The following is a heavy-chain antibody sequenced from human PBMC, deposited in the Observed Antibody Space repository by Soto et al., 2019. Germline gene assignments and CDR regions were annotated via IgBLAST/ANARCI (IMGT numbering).Heavy chain of an antibody. D-gene: IGHD4-17*01. V-gene: IGHV3-64*01. Sequence: EVQLVESGGGLVQPGGSLRLSCAASGFTFSSYAMHWVRQAPGKGLEYVSAISSNGGSTYYANSVKGRFTISRDNSKNTLCLQMGSLRAEDMAVYYCATTTTVTTLFDYWGQGTLVTVSS. CDR2: ISSNGGST. J-gene: IGHJ4*02. CDR3: ATTTTVTTLFDY. CDR1: GFTFSSYA.